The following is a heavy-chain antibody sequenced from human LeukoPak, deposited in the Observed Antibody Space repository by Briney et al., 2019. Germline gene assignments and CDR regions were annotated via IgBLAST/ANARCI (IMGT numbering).Heavy chain of an antibody. V-gene: IGHV1-18*01. CDR1: GYTFTSYG. CDR2: ISANNGNT. D-gene: IGHD3-22*01. J-gene: IGHJ4*02. CDR3: ARTGYDSSGYYRADVDY. Sequence: ASVKVSCEASGYTFTSYGISWVRQAPGQGLEWMGWISANNGNTNYAQKLQGRVTMTTDTSTSTAYMELRSLRSDDTAVYYCARTGYDSSGYYRADVDYWGQGTLVTVSS.